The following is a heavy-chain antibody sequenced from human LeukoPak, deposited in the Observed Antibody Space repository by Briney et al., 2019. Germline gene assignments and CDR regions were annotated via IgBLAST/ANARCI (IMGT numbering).Heavy chain of an antibody. CDR2: IYHSGST. V-gene: IGHV4-38-2*02. D-gene: IGHD6-6*01. CDR1: GYSISSGYY. CDR3: ARGSIAARPVDY. Sequence: SETLSLTCTVSGYSISSGYYWGWIRQPPGKGLEWIGSIYHSGSTYYNPSLKSRVTISVDTSKNQFSLKLSSVTAADTAVYYCARGSIAARPVDYWGQGTLVTVSS. J-gene: IGHJ4*02.